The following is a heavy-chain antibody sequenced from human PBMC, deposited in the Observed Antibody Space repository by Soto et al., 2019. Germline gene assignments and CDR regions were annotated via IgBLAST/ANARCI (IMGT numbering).Heavy chain of an antibody. J-gene: IGHJ4*02. CDR3: ARGTTVTTFYFDY. D-gene: IGHD4-17*01. V-gene: IGHV1-69*02. CDR1: GGTFSSYT. CDR2: IIPILGIA. Sequence: QIQLVQSGAKVKKPGSSVKVSCKASGGTFSSYTISWVRQAPGQGLEWMGRIIPILGIANYAQKFQGRVTITADKSTSTAYMELSSLRSEDTAVYYCARGTTVTTFYFDYWGQGTLVTVSS.